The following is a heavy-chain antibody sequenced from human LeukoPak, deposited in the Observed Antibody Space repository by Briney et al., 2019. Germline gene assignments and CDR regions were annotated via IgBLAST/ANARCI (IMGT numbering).Heavy chain of an antibody. J-gene: IGHJ4*02. Sequence: SETLSLTCTVSGGSISSSSYYWGWLRQPPGKGLEWIGYIYYSGSTNYNPSLKSRVTISVDTSKNQFSLKLSSVTAADTAVYYCARAQAVYYDSSGTTYYFDYWGQGTLVTVSS. CDR1: GGSISSSSYY. V-gene: IGHV4-61*05. D-gene: IGHD3-22*01. CDR3: ARAQAVYYDSSGTTYYFDY. CDR2: IYYSGST.